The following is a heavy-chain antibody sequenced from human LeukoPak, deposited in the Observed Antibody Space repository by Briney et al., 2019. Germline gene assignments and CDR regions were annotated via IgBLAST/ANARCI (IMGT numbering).Heavy chain of an antibody. D-gene: IGHD1-14*01. CDR1: GFTFSDHH. Sequence: GGSLRLSCAASGFTFSDHHMDWVRQAPGKGLEWVSTVTGSGSSTYYADSVKGRFTISRDNSKNTLYLQMNSLRAEDTAVYYCAKDRTPLYWGQGTLVTVSS. V-gene: IGHV3-23*01. J-gene: IGHJ4*02. CDR3: AKDRTPLY. CDR2: VTGSGSST.